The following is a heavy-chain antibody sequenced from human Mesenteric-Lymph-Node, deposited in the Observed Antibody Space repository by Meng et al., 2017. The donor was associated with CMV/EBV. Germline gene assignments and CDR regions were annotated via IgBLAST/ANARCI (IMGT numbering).Heavy chain of an antibody. Sequence: ASVKVSCKASGYTFTSYGISWVRLAPGQGLEWMGWINPSSGEKKYAQKFQGTVTMTRDTSISTAYIELSSLTSDDTAVYYCARDLNYNYYGMDVWGQGTTVTVSS. CDR3: ARDLNYNYYGMDV. CDR2: INPSSGEK. CDR1: GYTFTSYG. V-gene: IGHV1-2*02. J-gene: IGHJ6*02.